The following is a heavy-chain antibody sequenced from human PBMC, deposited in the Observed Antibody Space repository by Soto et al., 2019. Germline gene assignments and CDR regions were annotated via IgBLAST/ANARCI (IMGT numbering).Heavy chain of an antibody. D-gene: IGHD6-19*01. J-gene: IGHJ4*02. CDR3: ASLRSGWGIDY. V-gene: IGHV4-30-2*01. CDR2: IYHSGST. CDR1: GGSISSGGYS. Sequence: QLQLQESGSGLVKPSQTLSLTCAVSGGSISSGGYSWSCIRQPPGKGLEWIGYIYHSGSTYYNPSLKSRVTLSVDRSKNQFFLKLSSVTAADTAVYYCASLRSGWGIDYWGQGTLVTVSS.